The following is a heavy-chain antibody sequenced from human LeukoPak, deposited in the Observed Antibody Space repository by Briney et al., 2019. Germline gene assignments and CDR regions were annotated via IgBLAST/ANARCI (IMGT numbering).Heavy chain of an antibody. CDR1: GFTFSDYD. D-gene: IGHD3-10*01. CDR3: ASGSGTWSPDY. J-gene: IGHJ4*02. CDR2: IRYDGSDK. V-gene: IGHV3-30*02. Sequence: GGSLRLSCAASGFTFSDYDIHWVRQAPGRGLEWVAFIRYDGSDKYYADSVKGRFTISRDNPKNTLYLQMNSLRADDTAVYYCASGSGTWSPDYWGQGTLVTVSS.